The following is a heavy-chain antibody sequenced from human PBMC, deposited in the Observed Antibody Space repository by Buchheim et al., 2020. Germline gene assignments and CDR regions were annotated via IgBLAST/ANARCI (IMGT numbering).Heavy chain of an antibody. CDR1: GFTFSGYW. CDR2: INQDGDRK. V-gene: IGHV3-7*01. Sequence: EVQLVESGGGLVQPGGSLRLSCAASGFTFSGYWLSWVRQAPGKGLEWVASINQDGDRKPYVDSVTGRFTISREKGKNSLYLQMNSLRAEDTAVYYCARDSGWLSKDWGQGTL. J-gene: IGHJ4*02. CDR3: ARDSGWLSKD. D-gene: IGHD3-22*01.